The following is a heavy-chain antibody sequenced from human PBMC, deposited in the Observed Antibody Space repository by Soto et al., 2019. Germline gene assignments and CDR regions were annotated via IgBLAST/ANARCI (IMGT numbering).Heavy chain of an antibody. CDR3: ARPPARFYYMDV. Sequence: GGSLRLSCAASGFTFSDYYMSWIRQAPGKGLEWVSYISSSGSTIYYADCVKGRFTISRDNAKNSLYLQMNSLRAEDTAVYYCARPPARFYYMDVWGKGTTVTVSS. J-gene: IGHJ6*03. V-gene: IGHV3-11*01. D-gene: IGHD6-6*01. CDR1: GFTFSDYY. CDR2: ISSSGSTI.